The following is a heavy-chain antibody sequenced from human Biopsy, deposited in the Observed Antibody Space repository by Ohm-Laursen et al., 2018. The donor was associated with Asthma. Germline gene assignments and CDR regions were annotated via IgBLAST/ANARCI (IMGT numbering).Heavy chain of an antibody. D-gene: IGHD2-15*01. Sequence: GTLSLTCTVSGGSVSSSSYYWSWIRQPPGKGLAWVSYISYSGSTDYNPSLKSRLTISMDTSKNQFSLKLSSVTAADTAVYYCARVPTTLRYFDLWGRGTLVTVSS. CDR1: GGSVSSSSYY. CDR3: ARVPTTLRYFDL. CDR2: ISYSGST. V-gene: IGHV4-61*01. J-gene: IGHJ2*01.